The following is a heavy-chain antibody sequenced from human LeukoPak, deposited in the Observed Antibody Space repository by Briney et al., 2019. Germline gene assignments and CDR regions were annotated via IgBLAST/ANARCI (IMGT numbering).Heavy chain of an antibody. J-gene: IGHJ4*02. Sequence: GGSLRLSCEASGFSFSNYWMSWVRQAPGKGLEWVSVIYSGGSTYYADSVKGRFTISRDNSKNTLYLQMNSLRAEDTAVYYCARAPTHYYYDSSALYNWGQGTLVTVSS. CDR3: ARAPTHYYYDSSALYN. CDR2: IYSGGST. V-gene: IGHV3-66*01. D-gene: IGHD3-22*01. CDR1: GFSFSNYW.